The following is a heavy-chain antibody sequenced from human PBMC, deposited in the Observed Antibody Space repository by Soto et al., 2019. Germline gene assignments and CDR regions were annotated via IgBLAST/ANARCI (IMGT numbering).Heavy chain of an antibody. CDR3: ARGSNHFDY. V-gene: IGHV3-74*01. Sequence: EVQLVESGGGLVQPGGSLRLSCAASGFTFSPIWMQWVRQVPGKGPVWVSRINSDGNSTSYADSVKGRFTISRDNAKNTLYLQMNSLRAQDTAVYYCARGSNHFDYWGQGTLVTVSS. D-gene: IGHD4-4*01. J-gene: IGHJ4*02. CDR1: GFTFSPIW. CDR2: INSDGNST.